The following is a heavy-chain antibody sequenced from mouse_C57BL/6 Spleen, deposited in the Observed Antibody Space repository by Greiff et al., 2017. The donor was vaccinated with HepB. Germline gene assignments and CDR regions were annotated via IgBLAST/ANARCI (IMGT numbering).Heavy chain of an antibody. J-gene: IGHJ4*01. CDR3: ARWVVAYYAMDY. D-gene: IGHD1-1*01. Sequence: EVQLQQSGPVLVKPGASVKMSCKASGYTFTDYYMNWVKQSHGKSLEWIGVINPYNGGTSYNQKFKGKATLTVDKSSSTAYMELNSLTSEDSAVYYCARWVVAYYAMDYWGQGTSVTVSS. CDR1: GYTFTDYY. V-gene: IGHV1-19*01. CDR2: INPYNGGT.